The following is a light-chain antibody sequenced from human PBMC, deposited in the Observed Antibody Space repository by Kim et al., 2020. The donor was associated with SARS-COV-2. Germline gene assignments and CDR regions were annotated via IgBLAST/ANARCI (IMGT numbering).Light chain of an antibody. V-gene: IGKV1-13*02. Sequence: AIQLTQSPSSLSACVGDRVTITRRASQDINSDLAWYQQKVGKAPNLLIYDVSTLESGVPSRFSGSGSGTDFTLTISSLQPEDFATYYCQQFNSYPVTFGQGTRLEIK. CDR2: DVS. CDR3: QQFNSYPVT. CDR1: QDINSD. J-gene: IGKJ5*01.